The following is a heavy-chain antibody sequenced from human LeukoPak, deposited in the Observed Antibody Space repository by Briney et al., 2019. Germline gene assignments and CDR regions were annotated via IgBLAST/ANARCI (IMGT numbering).Heavy chain of an antibody. CDR2: INPSGGST. J-gene: IGHJ4*02. CDR1: GYTFTSYY. Sequence: ASVKVSCKASGYTFTSYYMHWVRQAPGQGLEWMGIINPSGGSTSYAQKFQGGVTMTRDTSTSTVYMELSSLRSEDTAVYYCARVYAFGIAVAESYYFDYWGQGTLVTVSS. D-gene: IGHD6-19*01. V-gene: IGHV1-46*01. CDR3: ARVYAFGIAVAESYYFDY.